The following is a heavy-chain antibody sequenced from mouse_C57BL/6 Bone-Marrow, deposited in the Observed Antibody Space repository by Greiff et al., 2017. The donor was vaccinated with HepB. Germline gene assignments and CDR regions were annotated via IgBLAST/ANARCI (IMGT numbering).Heavy chain of an antibody. D-gene: IGHD3-2*02. CDR2: IDPENGDT. CDR1: GFNMKDDY. V-gene: IGHV14-4*01. J-gene: IGHJ4*01. CDR3: TTTAQDYAMDY. Sequence: VQLQQSGAELVRPGASVKLSCTASGFNMKDDYMHWVKQRPEQGLEWIGWIDPENGDTEYASKFQGKATITADTSSNTAYLQLSSLTSEDTAVYYCTTTAQDYAMDYWGQGTSVTVSS.